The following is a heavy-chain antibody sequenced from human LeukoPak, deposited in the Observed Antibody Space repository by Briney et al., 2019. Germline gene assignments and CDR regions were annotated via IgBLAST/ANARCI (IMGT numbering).Heavy chain of an antibody. J-gene: IGHJ2*01. CDR3: ARLRGFGAEYWYFDL. CDR2: ISGSGGST. V-gene: IGHV3-23*01. D-gene: IGHD3-10*01. Sequence: GGSLRLSCAASGFTFSSYAMSWVRQAPGKGLEWVSAISGSGGSTYYADSVKGRFTISRDNANNSLYLQMNSVRDGDTAVYYCARLRGFGAEYWYFDLWGRGTLVTVSS. CDR1: GFTFSSYA.